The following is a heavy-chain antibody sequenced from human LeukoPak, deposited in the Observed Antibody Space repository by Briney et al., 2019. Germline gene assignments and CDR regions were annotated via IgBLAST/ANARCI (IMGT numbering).Heavy chain of an antibody. CDR1: GGTFSSYA. D-gene: IGHD3-10*01. J-gene: IGHJ6*03. V-gene: IGHV1-69*13. Sequence: AASVKVSCKASGGTFSSYAISWVRQAPGQGLEWMGGIIPIFGTANYAQKFQGRVTITADESTSTAYMELSSLRSEDTAVYYCARSMVRGVIIPPPYYYYYMDVWGKGTTVTISS. CDR2: IIPIFGTA. CDR3: ARSMVRGVIIPPPYYYYYMDV.